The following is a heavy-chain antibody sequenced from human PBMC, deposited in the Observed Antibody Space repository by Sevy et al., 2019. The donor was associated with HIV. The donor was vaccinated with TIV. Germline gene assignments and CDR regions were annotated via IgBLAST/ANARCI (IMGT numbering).Heavy chain of an antibody. D-gene: IGHD2-2*01. CDR2: IRYDGNNK. J-gene: IGHJ6*02. V-gene: IGHV3-33*01. Sequence: GGSLRLSCAASGFTFSNYGIHWVRQAPGKGLEWVAVIRYDGNNKEYTDSVKGRFTISRDNSKNTLYLQVNSLRAEDTAVYYCARGPLGYCSSSSCYEGDYYYYGMDVWGQGTTVTVSS. CDR1: GFTFSNYG. CDR3: ARGPLGYCSSSSCYEGDYYYYGMDV.